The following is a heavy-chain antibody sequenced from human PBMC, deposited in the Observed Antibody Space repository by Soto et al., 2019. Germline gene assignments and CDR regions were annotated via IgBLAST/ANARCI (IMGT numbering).Heavy chain of an antibody. CDR3: ARVKGLGGWTPFGY. D-gene: IGHD6-19*01. J-gene: IGHJ4*02. Sequence: QVQLVQSGAEEKKPGASVKVSCKASGYTFTSYAMHWVRQAPGQRLEWMGWINAGNGNTKYSQKFQGRVTITRDTXASTAYMELSSLRSEDTAVYYCARVKGLGGWTPFGYWGQGTLVTVSS. V-gene: IGHV1-3*05. CDR1: GYTFTSYA. CDR2: INAGNGNT.